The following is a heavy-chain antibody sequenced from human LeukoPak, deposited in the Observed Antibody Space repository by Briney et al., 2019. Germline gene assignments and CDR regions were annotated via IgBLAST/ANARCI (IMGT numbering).Heavy chain of an antibody. D-gene: IGHD3-22*01. CDR1: GGSISSSSYY. J-gene: IGHJ3*02. Sequence: SETLSLTCTVSGGSISSSSYYWGWIRQPPGRGREWIGSMYYSGSTYYNPSLKSRVTISVDTSKNQFSLKLSSVTAADTAVYYCARQPPDYYDSSGYDDAFDIWGQGTMVTVSS. V-gene: IGHV4-39*01. CDR3: ARQPPDYYDSSGYDDAFDI. CDR2: MYYSGST.